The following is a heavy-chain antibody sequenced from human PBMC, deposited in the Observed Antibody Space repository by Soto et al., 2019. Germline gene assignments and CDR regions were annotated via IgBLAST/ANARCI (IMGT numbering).Heavy chain of an antibody. CDR1: GFTFSSYG. J-gene: IGHJ4*02. Sequence: PGGSLRLSCAASGFTFSSYGMHWVRQAPGKGLEWVAVIWYDGSNKYYADSVKGRFTISRDNSKNTLYLQMNSLRAEDTAVHYCARDRRSGGSCYSDYWGQGTLVTVSS. V-gene: IGHV3-33*01. CDR2: IWYDGSNK. D-gene: IGHD2-15*01. CDR3: ARDRRSGGSCYSDY.